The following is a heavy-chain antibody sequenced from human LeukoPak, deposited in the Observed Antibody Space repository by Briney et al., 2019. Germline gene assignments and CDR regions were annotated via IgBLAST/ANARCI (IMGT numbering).Heavy chain of an antibody. Sequence: ASVKVSCKASGYTFTSYGISWVRQAPGQGLEWMGLINPTGTGTNYAQKFRGRVTLTRDTPTTTVYMELSSLRSEDSAVYYCAREESGGYFDYWGQGTLVTVSS. V-gene: IGHV1-46*01. J-gene: IGHJ4*02. D-gene: IGHD2-8*02. CDR3: AREESGGYFDY. CDR1: GYTFTSYG. CDR2: INPTGTGT.